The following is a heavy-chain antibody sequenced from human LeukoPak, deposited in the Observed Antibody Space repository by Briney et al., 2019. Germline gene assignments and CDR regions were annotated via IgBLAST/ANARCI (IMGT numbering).Heavy chain of an antibody. V-gene: IGHV4-61*02. D-gene: IGHD3-22*01. J-gene: IGHJ4*02. CDR2: IYSSGST. Sequence: SETLSLTCTVSGGCISNGTSYWTWIRQPAGKSLEWLGRIYSSGSTNYNPSLKSRVTISVDTSKNQFSLKLSSVTAADTAVYYCASTTPKYYYDSSGYSSLFDYWGQGTLVTVSS. CDR3: ASTTPKYYYDSSGYSSLFDY. CDR1: GGCISNGTSY.